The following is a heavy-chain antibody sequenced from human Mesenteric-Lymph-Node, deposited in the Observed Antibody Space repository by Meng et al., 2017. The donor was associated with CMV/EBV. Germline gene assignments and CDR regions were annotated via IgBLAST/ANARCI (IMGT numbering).Heavy chain of an antibody. CDR1: GGSVTSCAYH. D-gene: IGHD2/OR15-2a*01. CDR3: AKSRSSTPGIVDD. V-gene: IGHV4-61*08. Sequence: QGQLQESGPGLVKPSETLSLTCCVSGGSVTSCAYHWSWIRQSPGKGLEWIGYIYGTGITIYNPSLKSRVTILLETSKNQFSLKLNSVTTADTAVYYCAKSRSSTPGIVDDWGQGTLVTVSS. CDR2: IYGTGIT. J-gene: IGHJ4*02.